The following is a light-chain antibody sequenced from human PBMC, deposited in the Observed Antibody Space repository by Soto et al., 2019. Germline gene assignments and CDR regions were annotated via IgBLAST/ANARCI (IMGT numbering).Light chain of an antibody. J-gene: IGKJ2*01. V-gene: IGKV3-11*01. CDR2: DAS. CDR1: QSVTSY. CDR3: KQRSTWPYT. Sequence: EIVLTQSPATLSFDPGDRATLPCRARQSVTSYLAWYQQKPGQAPRLLIYDASNRATVIPAKFSGSGSGTDFTLTISSLEPEDCAGYYCKQRSTWPYTFGQGTPLDIE.